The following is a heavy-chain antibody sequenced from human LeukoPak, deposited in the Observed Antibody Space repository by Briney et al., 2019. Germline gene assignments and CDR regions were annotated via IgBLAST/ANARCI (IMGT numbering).Heavy chain of an antibody. CDR1: GYTFISYD. V-gene: IGHV1-18*01. D-gene: IGHD3-9*01. CDR3: ARRVHLGQIYDILIGLDY. CDR2: INPYNGNT. J-gene: IGHJ4*02. Sequence: GASVKVSCKASGYTFISYDISWVRQAPGPGLEWMGWINPYNGNTNYAQKYQGRVTMTTDTSTSTANMELRSLRSDDTAVYYCARRVHLGQIYDILIGLDYWGQGTLVTVSS.